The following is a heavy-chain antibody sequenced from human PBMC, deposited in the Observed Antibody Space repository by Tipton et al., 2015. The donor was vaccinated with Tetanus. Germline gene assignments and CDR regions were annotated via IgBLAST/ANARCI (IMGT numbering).Heavy chain of an antibody. D-gene: IGHD6-6*01. V-gene: IGHV4-59*12. CDR2: IDYSGST. CDR1: GGSISSYY. Sequence: TLSLTCTVSGGSISSYYWSWVRQPPGKGLEWIGYIDYSGSTNYNPSLKSRVTISVDTSKNQFSLKLSSVTAADTAVYYCARRSVSARFDDWGQGTLVTVSS. J-gene: IGHJ4*02. CDR3: ARRSVSARFDD.